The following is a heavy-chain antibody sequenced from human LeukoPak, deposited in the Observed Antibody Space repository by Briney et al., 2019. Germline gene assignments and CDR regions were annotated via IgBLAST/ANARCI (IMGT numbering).Heavy chain of an antibody. CDR1: GFTFKIYT. CDR3: AKIDRITMVRGALFDY. J-gene: IGHJ4*02. V-gene: IGHV3-23*01. Sequence: GGSLRLSCAAFGFTFKIYTMNWVRQAPGKGLEWISSISFSGDNRGDNTYYADSVRGRFSISRDNSQNTVFLQMNSLRAEDTAVYYCAKIDRITMVRGALFDYWGQGTLVTVSS. CDR2: ISFSGDNRGDNT. D-gene: IGHD3-10*01.